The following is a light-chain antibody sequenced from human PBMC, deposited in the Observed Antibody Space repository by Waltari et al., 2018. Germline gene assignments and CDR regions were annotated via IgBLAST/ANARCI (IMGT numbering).Light chain of an antibody. V-gene: IGKV1-5*03. CDR2: KAS. CDR1: QSISNW. Sequence: DIQMTQSPSTLSASVGDRLTITCRASQSISNWLAWYQQKPGKAPKLLIYKASTLESGVPSRFSGRGSGTEFTLTISSLQPDDFATYYCQQYNSYSLLSFGGGTKVEIK. J-gene: IGKJ4*01. CDR3: QQYNSYSLLS.